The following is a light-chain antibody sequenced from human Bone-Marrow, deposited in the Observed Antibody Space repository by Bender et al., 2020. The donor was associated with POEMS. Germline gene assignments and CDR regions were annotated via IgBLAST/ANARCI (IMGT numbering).Light chain of an antibody. J-gene: IGLJ3*02. V-gene: IGLV1-40*01. CDR1: SSNIGAGHD. CDR2: GND. CDR3: QSYDSDLNGWV. Sequence: QSVLTQPPSVSGAPGQRVTISCAGSSSNIGAGHDVHWYQQLPGTAPKLLIYGNDNRPSGVPDRFSGSRSGTSASLAITGLQAEDEADYYCQSYDSDLNGWVFGGGTKLTVL.